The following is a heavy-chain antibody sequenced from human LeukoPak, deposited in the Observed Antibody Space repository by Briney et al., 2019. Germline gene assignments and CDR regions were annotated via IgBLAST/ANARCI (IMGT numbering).Heavy chain of an antibody. CDR3: AELGITMIGGV. CDR2: ISASDGNT. D-gene: IGHD3-10*02. J-gene: IGHJ6*04. V-gene: IGHV3-23*01. Sequence: PGGSLRLSCAASGFTFSSYAMTWVRQAPGKGLEWVSAISASDGNTYYADSVKGRFTISRDNSKNSLYLQMNSLRAEDTAVYYCAELGITMIGGVWGKGTTVTISS. CDR1: GFTFSSYA.